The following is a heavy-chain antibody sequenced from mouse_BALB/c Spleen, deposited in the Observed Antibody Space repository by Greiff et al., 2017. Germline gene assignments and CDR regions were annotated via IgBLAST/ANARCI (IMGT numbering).Heavy chain of an antibody. CDR3: RRSRGFDY. J-gene: IGHJ2*01. Sequence: VQLQQSEAELVKPGASVKISCTASGYTFTDYAMYWVKQKPEQGLEWIGYISPGNGDIKYNEKIKGKATLTADKTPSSAYMQHNSLTSEASAVYFWRRSRGFDYWGQGTTLTVSS. CDR2: ISPGNGDI. V-gene: IGHV1S53*02. D-gene: IGHD3-3*01. CDR1: GYTFTDYA.